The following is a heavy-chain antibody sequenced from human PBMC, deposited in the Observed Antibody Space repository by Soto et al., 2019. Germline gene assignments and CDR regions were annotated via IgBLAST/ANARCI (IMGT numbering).Heavy chain of an antibody. J-gene: IGHJ4*02. CDR3: ARDGTLYDSTAYYYLY. CDR2: IIPLFGTA. CDR1: GGTFSSYG. V-gene: IGHV1-69*13. D-gene: IGHD3-22*01. Sequence: SVKVSCKASGGTFSSYGINWVRQAPGQGLEWMGGIIPLFGTANYAQKFQGRVTITADDSTSTAYMELSSLGSEDTAVYYCARDGTLYDSTAYYYLYWGQGTLVTVSS.